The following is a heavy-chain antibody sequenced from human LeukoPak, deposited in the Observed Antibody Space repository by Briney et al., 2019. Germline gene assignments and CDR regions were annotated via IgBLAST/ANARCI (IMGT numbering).Heavy chain of an antibody. J-gene: IGHJ6*02. CDR1: GFTFSSHW. Sequence: PGGSLRLSCAASGFTFSSHWMHWVRQAPGKGLEWVSSISSSSSYIYYADSVKGRFTISRDNAKNSLYLQMNSLRAEDTAVYYCARDSPSSYYDFWSGHYYYYYGMDVWGQGTTVTVSS. CDR3: ARDSPSSYYDFWSGHYYYYYGMDV. D-gene: IGHD3-3*01. CDR2: ISSSSSYI. V-gene: IGHV3-21*01.